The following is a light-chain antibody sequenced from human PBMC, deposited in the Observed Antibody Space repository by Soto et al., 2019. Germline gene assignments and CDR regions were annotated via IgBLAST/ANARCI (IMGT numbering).Light chain of an antibody. J-gene: IGLJ2*01. Sequence: QSALTQPASVSGSPGQSITISCTGTSSDVGGYNYVSWYQQHPGKAPKLMIYDVSNRPSGVSNRFSGSKSGNTASLTISGXXAXDXADYYCSSYTSSSSDVVFGGGTKLTVL. CDR1: SSDVGGYNY. CDR3: SSYTSSSSDVV. CDR2: DVS. V-gene: IGLV2-14*01.